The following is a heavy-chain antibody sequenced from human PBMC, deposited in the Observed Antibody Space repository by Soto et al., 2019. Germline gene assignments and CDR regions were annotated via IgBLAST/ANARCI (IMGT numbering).Heavy chain of an antibody. V-gene: IGHV5-51*01. CDR2: IYPSDSDT. CDR3: ARGGASTRNFDY. CDR1: GYNFAGYW. Sequence: GESLKISCKGSGYNFAGYWIAWVRQMPGKGLELMGIIYPSDSDTGYRPSFQGQVTISADKSISSAYLQWSSLRASDTAMYYCARGGASTRNFDYWGQGTPVTVSS. J-gene: IGHJ4*02. D-gene: IGHD1-1*01.